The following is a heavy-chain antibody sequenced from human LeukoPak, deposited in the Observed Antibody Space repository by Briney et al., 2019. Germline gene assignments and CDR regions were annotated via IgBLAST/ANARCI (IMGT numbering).Heavy chain of an antibody. CDR3: ARALNLTGYYKKGPFDY. J-gene: IGHJ4*02. Sequence: PGRSLRLSCVASGFTFSRYAMHWVRQAPGKGLEWVAVISYDGSKKDYADSVKGRFTISRDNSKNTLYLQMNSLRAEDTAVYYCARALNLTGYYKKGPFDYWGQGTLVTVSS. V-gene: IGHV3-30*04. CDR2: ISYDGSKK. D-gene: IGHD3-9*01. CDR1: GFTFSRYA.